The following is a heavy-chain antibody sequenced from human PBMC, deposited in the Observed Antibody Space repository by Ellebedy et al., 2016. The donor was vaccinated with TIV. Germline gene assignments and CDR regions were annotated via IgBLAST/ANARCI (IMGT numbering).Heavy chain of an antibody. J-gene: IGHJ3*02. Sequence: PGGSLRLSCAASGFTFSSYSMNWVRQAPGKGLEWVSSISSSSSYIYYADSVKGRFTISRDNAKNSLYLQMNSLRAEDTAVYYCARDTAMVIHAFDIWGQGTMGTVPS. D-gene: IGHD5-18*01. CDR1: GFTFSSYS. CDR2: ISSSSSYI. CDR3: ARDTAMVIHAFDI. V-gene: IGHV3-21*01.